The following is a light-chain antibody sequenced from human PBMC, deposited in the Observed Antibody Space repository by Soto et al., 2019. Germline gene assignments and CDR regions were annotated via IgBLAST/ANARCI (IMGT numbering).Light chain of an antibody. CDR2: EVR. CDR3: TSYTTRSSLEL. Sequence: QSVLTQPASVSGSPGQSITISCAGTMRDVGAYNLVSWYQQHPGRAPQLIIYEVRNRPSGISFRFSGSKSANTASLTISGLQAEDEADYYCTSYTTRSSLELFGGGTKLTVL. J-gene: IGLJ2*01. V-gene: IGLV2-14*01. CDR1: MRDVGAYNL.